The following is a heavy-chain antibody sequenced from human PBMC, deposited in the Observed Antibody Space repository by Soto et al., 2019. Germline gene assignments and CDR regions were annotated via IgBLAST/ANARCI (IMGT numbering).Heavy chain of an antibody. V-gene: IGHV1-69*06. D-gene: IGHD3-10*01. J-gene: IGHJ6*02. CDR3: ASGVGRTVRGLNLYYYYAMDV. CDR2: IIPISGTA. Sequence: SVKVSCKASGGSFTTYSISWVRQPPGQGLEWMGGIIPISGTAKYAQKFQGRITITGDKNTTTAYMDLSSLRFEDTAVYYCASGVGRTVRGLNLYYYYAMDVWGQGTPVTVSS. CDR1: GGSFTTYS.